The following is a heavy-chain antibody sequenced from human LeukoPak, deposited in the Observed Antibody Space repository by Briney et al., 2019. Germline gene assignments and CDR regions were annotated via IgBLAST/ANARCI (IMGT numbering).Heavy chain of an antibody. CDR3: ARDGDYYGSVGYFDY. CDR2: IKPDGSKI. V-gene: IGHV3-7*01. J-gene: IGHJ4*02. D-gene: IGHD3-10*01. Sequence: PGGSLRLSCATSGFSFSNYWMTWVRQAPGKGLEWLANIKPDGSKIYYVDSVKGRFTISRDNAKNSLHLQMNSLRAEDTGVYYCARDGDYYGSVGYFDYWGQGTLVTVSS. CDR1: GFSFSNYW.